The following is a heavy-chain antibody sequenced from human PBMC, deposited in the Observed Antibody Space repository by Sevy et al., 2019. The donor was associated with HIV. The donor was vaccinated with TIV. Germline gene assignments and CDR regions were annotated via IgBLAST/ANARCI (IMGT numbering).Heavy chain of an antibody. D-gene: IGHD3-3*01. J-gene: IGHJ6*03. V-gene: IGHV3-48*02. Sequence: GGSLRLSCAASGFTFSSYSMNWVRQAPGKGLEWVSYISSSSSTIYYADSVKGRFTISRDNAKNSLYLQMNSLRDEDTAVYYCARAGYYGFWSGYYSYYYYYMDVWGKGTTVTVSS. CDR1: GFTFSSYS. CDR3: ARAGYYGFWSGYYSYYYYYMDV. CDR2: ISSSSSTI.